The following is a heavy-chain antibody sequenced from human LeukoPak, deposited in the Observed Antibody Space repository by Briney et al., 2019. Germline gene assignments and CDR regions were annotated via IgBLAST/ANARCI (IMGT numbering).Heavy chain of an antibody. CDR1: GFTFSSYS. CDR2: ISSSSSYI. D-gene: IGHD3-10*01. V-gene: IGHV3-21*01. Sequence: GGSLRLSCAASGFTFSSYSMNWVRQAPGKGLEWASSISSSSSYIYYADSVKGRFTISRDNAKNSLYLQMNSLRAEDTAVYYCARAEMVRLGYYYGMDVWGQGTTVTVSS. CDR3: ARAEMVRLGYYYGMDV. J-gene: IGHJ6*02.